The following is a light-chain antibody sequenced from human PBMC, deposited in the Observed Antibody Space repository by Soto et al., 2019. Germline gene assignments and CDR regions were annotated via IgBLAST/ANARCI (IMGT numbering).Light chain of an antibody. CDR2: GAS. CDR1: QSVSSTY. V-gene: IGKV3-20*01. Sequence: EIVLTQSPGTLSLSPGERATLSCRASQSVSSTYFAWYQKKPGQAPRLLIYGASRRASGIPERFSGSGSGTDFTLTINRLEPEGFAVYYCQQYGSSPFTFGPGTKVDIK. CDR3: QQYGSSPFT. J-gene: IGKJ3*01.